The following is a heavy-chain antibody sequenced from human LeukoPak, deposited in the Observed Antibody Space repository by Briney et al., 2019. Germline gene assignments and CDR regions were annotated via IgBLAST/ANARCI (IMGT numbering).Heavy chain of an antibody. CDR3: AGTVGTTFHFDH. Sequence: SETLSLTCTVSGGSISRSSYYWGWIRQTPGKGLEWMGSFFYIGNTYYNPSLNSRVTISVETSKNQFSLRLSSVPAAYTAVYYCAGTVGTTFHFDHWGQGTLVTVSS. D-gene: IGHD1-26*01. CDR2: FFYIGNT. J-gene: IGHJ4*02. CDR1: GGSISRSSYY. V-gene: IGHV4-39*01.